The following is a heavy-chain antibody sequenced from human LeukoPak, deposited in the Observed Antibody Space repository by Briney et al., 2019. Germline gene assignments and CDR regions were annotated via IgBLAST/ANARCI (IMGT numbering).Heavy chain of an antibody. Sequence: ASVKVSCTASGYTFTGYYMHWVRQAPGQGLEWMGWINPNSGGTNYAQKFQGWVTMTRDTSISTAYMELSRLRSDDTAVYYCARGSSGRGDWFDPWGQGTLVTVSS. V-gene: IGHV1-2*04. CDR2: INPNSGGT. CDR1: GYTFTGYY. CDR3: ARGSSGRGDWFDP. J-gene: IGHJ5*02.